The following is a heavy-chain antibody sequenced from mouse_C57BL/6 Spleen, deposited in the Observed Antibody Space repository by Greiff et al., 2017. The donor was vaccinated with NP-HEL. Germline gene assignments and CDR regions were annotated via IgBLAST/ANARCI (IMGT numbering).Heavy chain of an antibody. CDR1: GYTFTSYW. J-gene: IGHJ1*03. D-gene: IGHD2-3*01. V-gene: IGHV1-64*01. CDR3: AREGGRLLQGYFDV. CDR2: IHPNSGST. Sequence: QVQLQQPGAELVKPGASVKLSCKASGYTFTSYWMHWVKQRPGQGLEWIGMIHPNSGSTNYNEKFKSKATLTVDKSSSTAYMQLSSLTSEDSAVYYCAREGGRLLQGYFDVWGTGTTVTVSS.